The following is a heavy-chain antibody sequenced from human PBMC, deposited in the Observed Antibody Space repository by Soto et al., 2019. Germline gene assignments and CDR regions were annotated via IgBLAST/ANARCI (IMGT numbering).Heavy chain of an antibody. CDR2: IKEDGSEK. CDR3: SRDVVVGAKALNY. Sequence: GGSLRLSCAASGFTFSDYWMTWVRQAPGKGLEWVANIKEDGSEKHYVDSVKGRFTISRDNAENSLYLQMNGLRVEDTAVYFCSRDVVVGAKALNYWGQGALVTVSS. CDR1: GFTFSDYW. V-gene: IGHV3-7*01. J-gene: IGHJ4*02. D-gene: IGHD2-15*01.